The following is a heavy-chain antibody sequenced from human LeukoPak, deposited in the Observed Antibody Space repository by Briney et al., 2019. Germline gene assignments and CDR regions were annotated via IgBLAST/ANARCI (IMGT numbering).Heavy chain of an antibody. Sequence: GGSLRLSCAASGFTFSSYWMSWVRQAPGKGLEWVANIKQDGSEKYYVDSVKGRFTISRDNAKNSLYLQMNSLRAEDTAVYYCATWKTITIFGVAFRNFGYWGQGTLVTVSS. CDR2: IKQDGSEK. CDR3: ATWKTITIFGVAFRNFGY. J-gene: IGHJ4*02. CDR1: GFTFSSYW. V-gene: IGHV3-7*01. D-gene: IGHD3-3*01.